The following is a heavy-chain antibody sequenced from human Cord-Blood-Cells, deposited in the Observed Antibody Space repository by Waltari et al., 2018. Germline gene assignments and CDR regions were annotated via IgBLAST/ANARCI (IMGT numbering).Heavy chain of an antibody. D-gene: IGHD6-6*01. Sequence: QVQLVQSGAEVTKPGASVKVSCKASGYTFTGYYMHWVRQAPGQGLEWMGWINPNSGGTNYAQKFQGWVTMTRDTSISTAYMELSRLRSDDTAVYYCASSRVDYSSSSRNYYYYYGMDVWGQGTTVTVSS. CDR2: INPNSGGT. J-gene: IGHJ6*02. V-gene: IGHV1-2*04. CDR1: GYTFTGYY. CDR3: ASSRVDYSSSSRNYYYYYGMDV.